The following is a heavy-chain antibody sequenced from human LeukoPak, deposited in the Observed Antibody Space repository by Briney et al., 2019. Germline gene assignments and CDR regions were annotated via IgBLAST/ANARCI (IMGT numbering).Heavy chain of an antibody. J-gene: IGHJ4*02. Sequence: GSLRLSCAASGFTFSSYGMHWVRQAPGKGLEWVSSISSSSSYLYYADSVKGRFTISRDNAKNSLSLQMNSLRAEDTAVYYCARDLSPSYDIWTGYYTSPGFDYWGQGTLVTVSS. CDR2: ISSSSSYL. D-gene: IGHD3-9*01. CDR1: GFTFSSYG. V-gene: IGHV3-21*01. CDR3: ARDLSPSYDIWTGYYTSPGFDY.